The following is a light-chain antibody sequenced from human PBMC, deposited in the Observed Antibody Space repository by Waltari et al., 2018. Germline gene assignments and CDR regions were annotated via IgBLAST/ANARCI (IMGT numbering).Light chain of an antibody. CDR3: GTWDSSLSGAV. CDR1: RSNIGNNY. J-gene: IGLJ7*01. V-gene: IGLV1-51*01. CDR2: DNT. Sequence: QSVLTQPPSVSAAPGQRVTISCSGGRSNIGNNYVSWHRQFPGTAPKLLIYDNTGRPSGVPGRFAVSKSGTSATLDITGLQAGDEADYYCGTWDSSLSGAVFGGGTHLTVL.